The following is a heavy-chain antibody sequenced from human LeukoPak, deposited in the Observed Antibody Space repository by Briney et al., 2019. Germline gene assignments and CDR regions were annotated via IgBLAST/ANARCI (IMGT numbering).Heavy chain of an antibody. V-gene: IGHV3-33*01. CDR3: SIVAVASDFDY. Sequence: GGSLRLSCAVSGFTFSSYDMHWVRQAPGKGLEWVAAIRYDGKNKYYVDSVKGRFTISRDNSRHILYLQMNSLRVEDTAVYFCSIVAVASDFDYWGQGTLVTVSS. D-gene: IGHD6-19*01. J-gene: IGHJ4*02. CDR2: IRYDGKNK. CDR1: GFTFSSYD.